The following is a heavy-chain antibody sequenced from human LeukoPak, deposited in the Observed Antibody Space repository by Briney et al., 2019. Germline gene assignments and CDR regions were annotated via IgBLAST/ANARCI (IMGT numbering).Heavy chain of an antibody. V-gene: IGHV3-7*05. CDR2: LKRDGSNK. J-gene: IGHJ6*02. CDR3: TRDASGDTNSGPRMDV. CDR1: AFIPRTYW. D-gene: IGHD1-26*01. Sequence: GGPLRLSCAASAFIPRTYWMRWVRQARGKGLVWVAMLKRDGSNKYYVDSVKGLFTISRDNAKNSLYLQMSSLRAEDTAVYYCTRDASGDTNSGPRMDVCGQGTTVTVSS.